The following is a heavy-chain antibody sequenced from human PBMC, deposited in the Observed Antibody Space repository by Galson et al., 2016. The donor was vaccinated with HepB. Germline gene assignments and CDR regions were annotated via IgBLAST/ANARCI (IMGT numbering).Heavy chain of an antibody. J-gene: IGHJ6*02. CDR1: GGSISSTNY. CDR3: AGVTGNTHETYYYDAMDV. Sequence: SETLSLTCAVSGGSISSTNYWSWVRQPPGKGLEWIGEISHSGNSNYNPSLKSRVSMSVDKSKNQFSLRLSSVTAADTALYYCAGVTGNTHETYYYDAMDVWGQGPTVTVSS. V-gene: IGHV4-4*02. CDR2: ISHSGNS.